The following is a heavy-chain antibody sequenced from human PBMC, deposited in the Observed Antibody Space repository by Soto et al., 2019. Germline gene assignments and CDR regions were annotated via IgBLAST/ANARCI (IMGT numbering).Heavy chain of an antibody. CDR3: ARAWSGRLDY. CDR2: IYYSGST. V-gene: IGHV4-31*03. D-gene: IGHD2-15*01. Sequence: SETLSLTCTVSGGSISSGGYYWSWIRQHPGKGLEWIGYIYYSGSTYYNPSLKSRVTISVDTSKNQFSLKLSSVTAADTAVYYCARAWSGRLDYWGQGTLVTVSS. J-gene: IGHJ4*02. CDR1: GGSISSGGYY.